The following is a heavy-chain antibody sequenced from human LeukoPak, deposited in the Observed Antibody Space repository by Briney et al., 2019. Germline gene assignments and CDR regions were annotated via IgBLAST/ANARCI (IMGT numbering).Heavy chain of an antibody. CDR1: GFTVSSNY. Sequence: GGSLRLSCAASGFTVSSNYMSWVRQAPGKGLEWVSVIYSGGSTYYADSVKGRFTISRDNSKNTLYLQMNSLRAEDTAVYYCARVLYPPDYYGSGSYFSYYMDVWGKGTTVTVSS. CDR2: IYSGGST. D-gene: IGHD3-10*01. J-gene: IGHJ6*03. CDR3: ARVLYPPDYYGSGSYFSYYMDV. V-gene: IGHV3-66*02.